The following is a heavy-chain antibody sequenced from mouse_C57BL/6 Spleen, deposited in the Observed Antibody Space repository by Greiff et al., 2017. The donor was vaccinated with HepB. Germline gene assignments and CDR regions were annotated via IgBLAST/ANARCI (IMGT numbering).Heavy chain of an antibody. D-gene: IGHD1-1*01. CDR2: IYPGDGDT. J-gene: IGHJ2*01. CDR3: ARDYGSSWDY. V-gene: IGHV1-80*01. Sequence: VHLVESGAELVKPGASVKISCKASGYAFSSYWMNWVKQRPGKGLEWIGQIYPGDGDTNYNGKFKGKATLTADKSSSTAYMQLSSLTSEDSAVYFCARDYGSSWDYWGQGTTLTVSS. CDR1: GYAFSSYW.